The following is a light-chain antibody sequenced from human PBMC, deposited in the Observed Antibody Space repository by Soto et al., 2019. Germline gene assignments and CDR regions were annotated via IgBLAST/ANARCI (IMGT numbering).Light chain of an antibody. J-gene: IGLJ2*01. CDR2: EGS. Sequence: QSALTQPASVSGSPGQSITISCTGTSSDVGSYNLVSWYQQHPGKAPKLMIYEGSKRPSGVSNRFSGSKSGNTASLTISGLQAEDEADSYCCSYAGSSTFVFGGGTKVTVL. CDR1: SSDVGSYNL. V-gene: IGLV2-23*03. CDR3: CSYAGSSTFV.